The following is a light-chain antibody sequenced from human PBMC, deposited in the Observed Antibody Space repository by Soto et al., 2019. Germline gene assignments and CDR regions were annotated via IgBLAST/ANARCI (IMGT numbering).Light chain of an antibody. CDR3: QQYNSYPIT. CDR1: QSISSW. J-gene: IGKJ5*01. V-gene: IGKV1-5*03. Sequence: DIQMTQSPSTLSASVGDRVTITCRASQSISSWLAWYQQKPGKAPKLLIYKASSLESGVPPRFSGSGSGTEFTLTISSLQPDDFATYYCQQYNSYPITFGQGTRLEIK. CDR2: KAS.